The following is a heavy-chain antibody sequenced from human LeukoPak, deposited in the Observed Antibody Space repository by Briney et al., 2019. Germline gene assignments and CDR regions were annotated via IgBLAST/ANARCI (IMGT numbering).Heavy chain of an antibody. CDR3: ARHGQFPPMDYYYGMDV. CDR2: IYYSGST. D-gene: IGHD6-19*01. Sequence: SETLSLTCAVYGGSFSGYYWSWIRQPPGKGLEWIGYIYYSGSTNYNPSLKSRVTISVDTSKNQFSLKLSSVTAADTAVYYCARHGQFPPMDYYYGMDVWGQGTTVTVSS. J-gene: IGHJ6*02. CDR1: GGSFSGYY. V-gene: IGHV4-59*08.